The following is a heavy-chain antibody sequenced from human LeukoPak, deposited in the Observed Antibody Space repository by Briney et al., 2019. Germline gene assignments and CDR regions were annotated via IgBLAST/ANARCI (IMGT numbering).Heavy chain of an antibody. CDR1: GFIFDDYA. V-gene: IGHV3-9*01. Sequence: GGSLRLSCAASGFIFDDYAIHWVRQAPGKGLEWVSGISWNSGSIGYVDSVKGRFTISRDNAKNSLYLQMNSLRAEDTAIYYCARDKGVVGTLAPWGQGTLVTVSS. J-gene: IGHJ5*02. D-gene: IGHD1-26*01. CDR3: ARDKGVVGTLAP. CDR2: ISWNSGSI.